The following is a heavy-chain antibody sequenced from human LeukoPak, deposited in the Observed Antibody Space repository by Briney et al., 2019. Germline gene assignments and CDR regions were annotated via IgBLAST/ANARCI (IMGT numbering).Heavy chain of an antibody. V-gene: IGHV4-59*01. D-gene: IGHD5-18*01. CDR1: GGSISSYY. J-gene: IGHJ4*02. CDR3: ARDTYNYGSSAYYFDY. CDR2: IYYSGST. Sequence: SETLSLTCTVSGGSISSYYWSWIRQPPGKGLEWIGYIYYSGSTNYNPSLKSRVTTSVDTSKNQFSLRLSSVTAADTAVYYCARDTYNYGSSAYYFDYWGQGTLVTVSS.